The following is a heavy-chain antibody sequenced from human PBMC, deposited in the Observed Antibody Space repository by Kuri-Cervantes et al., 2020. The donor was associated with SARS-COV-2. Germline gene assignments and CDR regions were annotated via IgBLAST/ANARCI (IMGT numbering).Heavy chain of an antibody. CDR3: ARSRAMIVAQADAFDI. D-gene: IGHD3-22*01. CDR2: IYYSGST. V-gene: IGHV4-39*01. J-gene: IGHJ3*02. Sequence: GSLRLSCTVSGGSISSSSYYWGWIRQPPGKGLEWIGSIYYSGSTYYNPSLKSRVTISVDTSKNQFSLKLSSVTAADTAVYYCARSRAMIVAQADAFDIWAKGQWSPSPQ. CDR1: GGSISSSSYY.